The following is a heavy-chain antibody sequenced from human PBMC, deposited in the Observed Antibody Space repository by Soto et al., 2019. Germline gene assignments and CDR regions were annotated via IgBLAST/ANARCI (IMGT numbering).Heavy chain of an antibody. V-gene: IGHV1-18*01. CDR3: AREASVLIPAAQPSRFDS. J-gene: IGHJ4*02. CDR2: ISPYSGYT. CDR1: VYIFMKYG. Sequence: XSVKVSCKGFVYIFMKYGINWVRQAPGQGLEWVGWISPYSGYTHSAQKFHGRLTLTTDTAASTAYMELRILRSADTALYYCAREASVLIPAAQPSRFDSWGQGTLVTVSS. D-gene: IGHD2-2*01.